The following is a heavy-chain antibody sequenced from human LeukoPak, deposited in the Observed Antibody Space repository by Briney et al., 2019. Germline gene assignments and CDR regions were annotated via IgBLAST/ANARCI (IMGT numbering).Heavy chain of an antibody. J-gene: IGHJ6*04. Sequence: GRSLRLSCAASGFTFSTYGMHWVRQAPGKGLEWVAVISYDGSNKYYADSVKGRFTIPRDNSKNTLYLQMNSLRAEDTAVYYCQVESHGSGSYYNYYYYGMDVWGKGTTVTVSS. V-gene: IGHV3-30*03. CDR3: QVESHGSGSYYNYYYYGMDV. CDR1: GFTFSTYG. CDR2: ISYDGSNK. D-gene: IGHD3-10*01.